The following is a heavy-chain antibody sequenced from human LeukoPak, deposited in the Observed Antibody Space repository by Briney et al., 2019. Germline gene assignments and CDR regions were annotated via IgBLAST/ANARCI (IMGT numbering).Heavy chain of an antibody. V-gene: IGHV3-30*02. D-gene: IGHD1-1*01. Sequence: GGSLRLSCAASGFTFSSYGVHWVRQAPGKGLEWVAFIRYDGSNKYYADSVKGRFTISRDNSKNTLYLQMNSLRAEDTAVYYCARELARAFDYWGQGTLVTVSS. CDR2: IRYDGSNK. CDR1: GFTFSSYG. J-gene: IGHJ4*02. CDR3: ARELARAFDY.